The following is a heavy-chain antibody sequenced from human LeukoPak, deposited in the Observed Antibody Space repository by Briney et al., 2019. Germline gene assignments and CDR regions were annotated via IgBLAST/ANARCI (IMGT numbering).Heavy chain of an antibody. CDR2: INHSGST. J-gene: IGHJ5*02. CDR3: ARWGTVVVSRNNWFDP. D-gene: IGHD2-2*01. V-gene: IGHV4-39*07. Sequence: SETLSLTCTVSGGSISSSSYYWSWIRQPPGKGLEWIGEINHSGSTNYNPSLKSRVTISVDTSKNQFSLKLSSVTAADTAVYYCARWGTVVVSRNNWFDPWGQGTLVTVSS. CDR1: GGSISSSSYY.